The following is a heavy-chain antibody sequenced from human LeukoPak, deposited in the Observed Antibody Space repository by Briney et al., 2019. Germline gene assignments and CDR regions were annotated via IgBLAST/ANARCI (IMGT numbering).Heavy chain of an antibody. D-gene: IGHD4-17*01. Sequence: PGGSLRLSCAASGFTFISYWMSWVRQAPGKGLEWVANIKQDGSEKYYVDSVKGRFTISRDNAKNSLYLQMNSLRAEDTAVYYCASHGDYLPDYFDYWGQGTLVTVSS. CDR2: IKQDGSEK. J-gene: IGHJ4*02. CDR1: GFTFISYW. V-gene: IGHV3-7*01. CDR3: ASHGDYLPDYFDY.